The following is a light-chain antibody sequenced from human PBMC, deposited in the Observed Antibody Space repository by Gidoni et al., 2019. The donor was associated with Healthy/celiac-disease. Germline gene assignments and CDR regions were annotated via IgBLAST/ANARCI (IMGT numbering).Light chain of an antibody. Sequence: QSALTQPASVPGSPGQSITISCTGTSSDVGSYNLVSWYQQHPGKAPKLMIHEVSKRPSGVSNRFSGSKPGNTASLTIAGLQAEDEADYYCCSYAGSSTWVFGGGTKLTVL. CDR3: CSYAGSSTWV. CDR2: EVS. CDR1: SSDVGSYNL. V-gene: IGLV2-23*02. J-gene: IGLJ2*01.